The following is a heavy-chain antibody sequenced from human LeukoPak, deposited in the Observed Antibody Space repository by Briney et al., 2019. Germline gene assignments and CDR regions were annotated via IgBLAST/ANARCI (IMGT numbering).Heavy chain of an antibody. CDR1: GGSFNSYY. CDR2: INHSGST. CDR3: ARCRVLMFNSIDY. V-gene: IGHV4-34*01. D-gene: IGHD3-10*02. J-gene: IGHJ4*02. Sequence: SETLSLTCAVYGGSFNSYYWSWIRQSPGKGLEWIGEINHSGSTNYNPSLESRVTISVDTSKKQFFLKLTSVTAADTAVYFCARCRVLMFNSIDYWGQGTLVTVSS.